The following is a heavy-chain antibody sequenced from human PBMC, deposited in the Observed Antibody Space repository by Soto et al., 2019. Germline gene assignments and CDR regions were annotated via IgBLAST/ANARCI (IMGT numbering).Heavy chain of an antibody. V-gene: IGHV3-30*18. D-gene: IGHD4-17*01. Sequence: VPLVESGGGVVQPGRSLRLSCAASTFTFSSYGMHWVRQAPGKGLEWVAVILYDGSNKYYADSVKGRFSISRDNSKSTLYLQMNSLKPEDTAVYYCAKDRGALRWSEEHYYFDFWGQGTLVAVSS. CDR3: AKDRGALRWSEEHYYFDF. CDR1: TFTFSSYG. J-gene: IGHJ4*02. CDR2: ILYDGSNK.